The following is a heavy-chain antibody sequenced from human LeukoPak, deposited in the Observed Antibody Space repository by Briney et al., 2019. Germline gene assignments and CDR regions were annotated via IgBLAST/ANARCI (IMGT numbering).Heavy chain of an antibody. CDR1: GFTFSSYA. J-gene: IGHJ4*02. CDR2: ISGSGGRT. V-gene: IGHV3-23*01. CDR3: AKDVRGGPIVGTGSVDY. Sequence: GGSLRLSCAASGFTFSSYAMSWVRQAPGKGLEWVSDISGSGGRTNYADSVKGRFTISRDNSKNTLSLQMNSLRAEDRAVYYCAKDVRGGPIVGTGSVDYWGQGTLVTVSS. D-gene: IGHD1-26*01.